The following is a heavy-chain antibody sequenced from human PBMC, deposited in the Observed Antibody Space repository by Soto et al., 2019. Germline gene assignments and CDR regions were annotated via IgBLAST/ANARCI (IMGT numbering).Heavy chain of an antibody. CDR1: GFSLTTSGVG. D-gene: IGHD3-3*01. Sequence: QITLNESGPTQVKPRQTLTLTCTFSGFSLTTSGVGVGWVRQFPGKAPEWLALIYWDGDKRYSPSLKSRLTITNDTSKNQVVLTMADLDPADTATYYCAHRVLRTVFGLVTTTAIYFDFWGQGTPVAVSS. V-gene: IGHV2-5*02. CDR2: IYWDGDK. CDR3: AHRVLRTVFGLVTTTAIYFDF. J-gene: IGHJ4*02.